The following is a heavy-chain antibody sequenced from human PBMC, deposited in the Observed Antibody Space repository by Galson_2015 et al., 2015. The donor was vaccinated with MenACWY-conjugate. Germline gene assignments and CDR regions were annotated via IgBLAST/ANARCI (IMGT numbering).Heavy chain of an antibody. Sequence: PSLKSRVTISVDTSKNQFSLKLSSVTAADTAVYYCARDESYYYGSGSYRTWYFDLWGQGTLVTVSS. J-gene: IGHJ2*01. D-gene: IGHD3-10*01. V-gene: IGHV4-59*01. CDR3: ARDESYYYGSGSYRTWYFDL.